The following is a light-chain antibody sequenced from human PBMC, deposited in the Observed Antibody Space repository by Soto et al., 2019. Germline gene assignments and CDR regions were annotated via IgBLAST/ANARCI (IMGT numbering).Light chain of an antibody. V-gene: IGKV1-27*01. CDR3: QQHVSTPWT. Sequence: DIQMTQSPSSLSASVGDRVTITCRASQVITNYLAWYQQKPGKAPRLLIYDTSTLQSGLPSRFSGSGSGTDFTLTITSLQPEDVATYYCQQHVSTPWTFGQGTKVEIK. CDR2: DTS. J-gene: IGKJ1*01. CDR1: QVITNY.